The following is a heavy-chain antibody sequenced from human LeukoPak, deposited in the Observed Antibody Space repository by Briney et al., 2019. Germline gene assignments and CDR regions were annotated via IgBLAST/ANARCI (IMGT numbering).Heavy chain of an antibody. Sequence: SETPSLTCAVYGGSFSGYYWSWIRQPPGKGLEWIGEINHSGSTNYNPSLKSRVTISVDTSKNQFSLKLSSVTAADTAVYYCARVNSSSDYWGQGTLVTVSS. V-gene: IGHV4-34*01. J-gene: IGHJ4*02. CDR1: GGSFSGYY. CDR3: ARVNSSSDY. D-gene: IGHD6-6*01. CDR2: INHSGST.